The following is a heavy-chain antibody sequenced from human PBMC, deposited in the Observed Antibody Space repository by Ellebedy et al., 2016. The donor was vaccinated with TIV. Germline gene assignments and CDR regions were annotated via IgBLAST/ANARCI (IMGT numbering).Heavy chain of an antibody. CDR2: ISNDGSNK. J-gene: IGHJ4*02. CDR1: GFTFSSYG. V-gene: IGHV3-30*03. Sequence: GESLKISCAASGFTFSSYGMHWVRQAPGKGLEWVAVISNDGSNKYYADSVKGRFTISRDNSKNTLYLQMNSLRAEDTAVYYCATILWFGESQSDYWGQGTLVTVSS. CDR3: ATILWFGESQSDY. D-gene: IGHD3-10*01.